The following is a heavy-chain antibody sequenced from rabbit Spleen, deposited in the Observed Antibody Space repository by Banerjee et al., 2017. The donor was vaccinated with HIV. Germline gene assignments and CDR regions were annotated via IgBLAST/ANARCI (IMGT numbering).Heavy chain of an antibody. CDR1: GFTLSNYW. D-gene: IGHD1-1*01. CDR3: ARDLTGIIGWNFYL. CDR2: IYAGSGGRT. V-gene: IGHV1S40*01. Sequence: QSLEESGGDLVKPGASLTLTCTASGFTLSNYWMCWVRQAPGKGLEWIACIYAGSGGRTDYANWAKGRFTISKISSTTVTLHMTSLTAADTATYFCARDLTGIIGWNFYLWGPGTLVTVS. J-gene: IGHJ4*01.